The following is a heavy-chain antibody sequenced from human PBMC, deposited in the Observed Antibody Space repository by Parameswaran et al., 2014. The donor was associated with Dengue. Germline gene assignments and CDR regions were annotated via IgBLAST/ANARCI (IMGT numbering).Heavy chain of an antibody. CDR3: ARTPHERVGAKLPFDY. J-gene: IGHJ4*02. Sequence: WVRQAPGQGLEWMGIINPSGGSTSYAQKFQGRVTMTRDTSTSTVYMELSSLRSEDTAVYYCARTPHERVGAKLPFDYWGQGTLVTVSS. V-gene: IGHV1-46*01. D-gene: IGHD1-26*01. CDR2: INPSGGST.